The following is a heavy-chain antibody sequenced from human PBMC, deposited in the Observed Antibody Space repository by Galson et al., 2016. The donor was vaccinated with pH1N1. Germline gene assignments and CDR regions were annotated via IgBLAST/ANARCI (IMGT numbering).Heavy chain of an antibody. CDR3: ATEDYYTSLY. CDR1: GFIFSDYW. J-gene: IGHJ4*02. V-gene: IGHV3-7*01. Sequence: SLRLSCAAPGFIFSDYWMSWVRQAPGKGLEWVAKINQDGSRKYYVGSMKGRCTISRDNAENSLSLQMNSLRVEDTALYYCATEDYYTSLYWGQGILVTVSS. D-gene: IGHD1-26*01. CDR2: INQDGSRK.